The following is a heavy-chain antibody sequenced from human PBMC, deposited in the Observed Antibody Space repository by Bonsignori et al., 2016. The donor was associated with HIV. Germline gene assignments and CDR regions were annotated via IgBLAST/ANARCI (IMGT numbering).Heavy chain of an antibody. V-gene: IGHV4-59*01. D-gene: IGHD1-26*01. Sequence: WIRQPPGKGLEWIGYIYFSGSTNYNPSLKSRVTISVDTSKNQFSLKLSSVTAADTAVYYCARDRGEWELQGELPATYIGYWGQGTPVTVSS. J-gene: IGHJ4*02. CDR2: IYFSGST. CDR3: ARDRGEWELQGELPATYIGY.